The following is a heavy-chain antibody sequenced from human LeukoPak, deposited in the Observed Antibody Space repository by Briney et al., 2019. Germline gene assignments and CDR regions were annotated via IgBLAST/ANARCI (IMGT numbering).Heavy chain of an antibody. V-gene: IGHV4-31*03. D-gene: IGHD3-10*01. CDR1: GGSISSGGYY. CDR2: IYYSGST. J-gene: IGHJ5*02. Sequence: PSQTLSLTCTVSGGSISSGGYYWGWIRQHPGKGLEWIGYIYYSGSTYYNPSLKSRVTISVDTSKNQFSLKLSSVTAADTAVYYCARGRITMVRGVPTVPENWFDPWGQGTLVTVSS. CDR3: ARGRITMVRGVPTVPENWFDP.